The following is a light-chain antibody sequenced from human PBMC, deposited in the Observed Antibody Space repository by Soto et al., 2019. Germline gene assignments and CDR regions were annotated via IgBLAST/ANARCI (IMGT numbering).Light chain of an antibody. J-gene: IGKJ4*01. CDR3: QQYNKWPPLT. CDR2: GAS. CDR1: QSVSSN. Sequence: EIVMTQSPATLSVSPGERATLSCRASQSVSSNLAWYQQKPGQTPRLLISGASTRATGIPARFSGSGSGTEFNLTIISLKSEDFAVYFCQQYNKWPPLTFGGGTKVDIK. V-gene: IGKV3-15*01.